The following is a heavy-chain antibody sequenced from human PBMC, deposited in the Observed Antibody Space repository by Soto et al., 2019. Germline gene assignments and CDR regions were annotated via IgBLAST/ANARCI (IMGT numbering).Heavy chain of an antibody. CDR1: GFAFSNYE. V-gene: IGHV3-48*03. CDR2: ISGSGSTK. J-gene: IGHJ4*02. D-gene: IGHD2-2*01. CDR3: AREGPRSTSAWYSY. Sequence: EVQLLESGGALVQPGGSLRLSCAASGFAFSNYEMNWVRQAPGKGLEWVSYISGSGSTKYYADSVKGRFTVSRDNAKNSLYLQMNSLRVGDTAVYYCAREGPRSTSAWYSYWGQVTLVTVSS.